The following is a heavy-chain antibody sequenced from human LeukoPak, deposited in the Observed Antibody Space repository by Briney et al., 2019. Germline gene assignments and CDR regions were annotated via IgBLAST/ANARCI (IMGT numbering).Heavy chain of an antibody. CDR1: GGSISSGGYY. CDR3: ARMRGFGELLYRYYFDY. CDR2: TYHSGST. Sequence: SQTLSLTCTVSGGSISSGGYYWSWIRQPPGKGLEWIGYTYHSGSTYYNPSLKSRVTISVDTSKNQFSLKLSSVTAADTAVYYCARMRGFGELLYRYYFDYWGQGTLVTVSS. J-gene: IGHJ4*02. D-gene: IGHD3-10*01. V-gene: IGHV4-30-2*01.